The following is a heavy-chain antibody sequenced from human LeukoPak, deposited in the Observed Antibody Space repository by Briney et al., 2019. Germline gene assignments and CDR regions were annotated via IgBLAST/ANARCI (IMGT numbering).Heavy chain of an antibody. V-gene: IGHV3-48*02. D-gene: IGHD5-18*01. CDR1: GFTFSGYS. Sequence: GGSLTLSCTASGFTFSGYSMNWVRQAPGKGLEWLSYISTGSNAIYYADSVRGRFTISRDNAKNSLYLQMNSLRDEDTAVYYCARGSYISLDYWGQGALVTVSS. CDR3: ARGSYISLDY. CDR2: ISTGSNAI. J-gene: IGHJ4*02.